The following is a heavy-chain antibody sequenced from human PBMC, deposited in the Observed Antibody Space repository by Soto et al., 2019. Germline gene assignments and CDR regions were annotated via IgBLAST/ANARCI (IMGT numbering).Heavy chain of an antibody. D-gene: IGHD3-16*01. CDR3: AIEQNLGEALATRWFDP. CDR1: GGTFNTYT. V-gene: IGHV1-69*06. Sequence: QMQLVQSGAEVKKPGSSVKVSCKAFGGTFNTYTIDWVRQAPGQGLEWMGGIIPIFGTTNYAQKFQDRLTISADKSTSTAYMELSSLKSEDTAMYDCAIEQNLGEALATRWFDPWGQGTLVTVPS. CDR2: IIPIFGTT. J-gene: IGHJ5*02.